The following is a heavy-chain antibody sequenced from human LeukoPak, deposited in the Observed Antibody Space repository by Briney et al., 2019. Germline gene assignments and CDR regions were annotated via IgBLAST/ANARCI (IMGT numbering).Heavy chain of an antibody. V-gene: IGHV4-34*01. CDR1: GGSFSGYY. CDR3: ARDQYYYDSSGYYRPFDP. Sequence: SETLSLTCAVYGGSFSGYYWSWIRQPPGKGLGWIGEINHSGSTNYNPSLKSRVTISVDTSKNQFSLKLSSVTAVDTAVYYCARDQYYYDSSGYYRPFDPWGQGTLVTVSS. J-gene: IGHJ5*02. CDR2: INHSGST. D-gene: IGHD3-22*01.